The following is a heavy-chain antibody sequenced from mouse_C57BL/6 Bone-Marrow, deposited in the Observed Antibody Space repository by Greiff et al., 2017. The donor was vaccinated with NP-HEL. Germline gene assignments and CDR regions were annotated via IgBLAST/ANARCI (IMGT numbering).Heavy chain of an antibody. CDR3: AREPLYYYGSSTWFAY. J-gene: IGHJ3*01. Sequence: VQLKESGPGLVKPSQSLSLTCSVTGYSITSGYYWNWIRQFPGNKLEWMGYISYDGSNNYNPSLKNRISITRDTSKNQYFLRLNSVTTEDTATYDCAREPLYYYGSSTWFAYWGQGTLVTVSA. CDR2: ISYDGSN. V-gene: IGHV3-6*01. D-gene: IGHD1-1*01. CDR1: GYSITSGYY.